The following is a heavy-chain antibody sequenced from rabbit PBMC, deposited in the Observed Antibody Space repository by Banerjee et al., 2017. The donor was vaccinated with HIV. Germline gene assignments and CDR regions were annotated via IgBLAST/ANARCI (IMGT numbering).Heavy chain of an antibody. CDR3: ARSVMLLGRFNL. Sequence: QEQLEESGGDLVKPEGSLTLTCTASGFSFSRSYWICWVRQAPGKGLEWIACIYAGSSGSTYYASWAKGRFTISKTSSTTVTLQMTSLTAADTATYFCARSVMLLGRFNLWGPGTLVTVS. CDR1: GFSFSRSYW. CDR2: IYAGSSGST. V-gene: IGHV1S45*01. D-gene: IGHD6-1*01. J-gene: IGHJ4*01.